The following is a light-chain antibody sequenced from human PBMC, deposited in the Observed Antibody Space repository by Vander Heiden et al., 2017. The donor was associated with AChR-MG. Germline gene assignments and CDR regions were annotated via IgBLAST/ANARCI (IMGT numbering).Light chain of an antibody. CDR3: MQTIQPPFT. CDR1: QSLMHSIGFIF. Sequence: DIVMTQSPLSLPVTPGEPASISCRSSQSLMHSIGFIFLDWFLQKPGQSPQLLIILGSNRASGVPDSFSGSASGTDFTLKISRVEAEDVGVYYGMQTIQPPFTFGPGTKVDIK. V-gene: IGKV2-28*01. J-gene: IGKJ3*01. CDR2: LGS.